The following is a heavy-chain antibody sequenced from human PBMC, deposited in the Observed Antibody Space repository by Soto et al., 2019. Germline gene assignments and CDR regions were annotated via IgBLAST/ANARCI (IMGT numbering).Heavy chain of an antibody. CDR3: ARTNLITGTSDY. D-gene: IGHD1-20*01. CDR1: GFTFSNAW. V-gene: IGHV3-7*01. Sequence: GGSLRISCAASGFTFSNAWINWVRQAPGKGLEWVANIKQDGSEKYYVDSVKGRFTISRDNAKNSLYLQMNSLRAEDTAVYYCARTNLITGTSDYWGQGTLVTVSS. J-gene: IGHJ4*02. CDR2: IKQDGSEK.